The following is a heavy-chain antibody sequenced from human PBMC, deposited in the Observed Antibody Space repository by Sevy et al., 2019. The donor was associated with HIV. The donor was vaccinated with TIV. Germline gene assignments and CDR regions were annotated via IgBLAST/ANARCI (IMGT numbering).Heavy chain of an antibody. CDR3: AKGYCSGGSCPRDYYYYGMDA. Sequence: GGCLRLSCAASGFTFRTYAMNWVRQAPGKGLEWVSSITTSGRYTYSADSVEGRFTISRDNSQNTVYLQMNSLRVDDTAVYYCAKGYCSGGSCPRDYYYYGMDAWGQGTTVTVSS. CDR1: GFTFRTYA. J-gene: IGHJ6*02. V-gene: IGHV3-23*01. CDR2: ITTSGRYT. D-gene: IGHD2-15*01.